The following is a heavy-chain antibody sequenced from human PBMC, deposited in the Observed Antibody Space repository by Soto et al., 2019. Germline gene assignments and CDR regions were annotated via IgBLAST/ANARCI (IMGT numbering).Heavy chain of an antibody. CDR1: GFTFSTYN. Sequence: EVQLVESGGGLVKPEESLRLSCAASGFTFSTYNMKWVRQAPGKGLEWVSSISTSGSYIFYAGSVRGRFTIFRDDAKNSLHLQMNSLRAEDTAVYYGATIGDRDGFDIWGQGTTVIVSS. CDR2: ISTSGSYI. V-gene: IGHV3-21*06. D-gene: IGHD4-17*01. J-gene: IGHJ3*02. CDR3: ATIGDRDGFDI.